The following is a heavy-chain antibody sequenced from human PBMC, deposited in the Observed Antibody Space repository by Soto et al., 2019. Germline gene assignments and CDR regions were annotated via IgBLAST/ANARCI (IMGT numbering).Heavy chain of an antibody. V-gene: IGHV3-33*01. D-gene: IGHD3-16*02. CDR3: ARGPYYDYVWGSYRYTEGFDY. CDR2: IWYDGSNK. J-gene: IGHJ4*02. CDR1: GSTFSSYG. Sequence: GGSLRLSCAASGSTFSSYGMHWVRQAPGKGLEWVAVIWYDGSNKYYADSVKGRFTISRDNSKNTLYLQMNSLRAEDTAVYYCARGPYYDYVWGSYRYTEGFDYWGQGTLVTVSS.